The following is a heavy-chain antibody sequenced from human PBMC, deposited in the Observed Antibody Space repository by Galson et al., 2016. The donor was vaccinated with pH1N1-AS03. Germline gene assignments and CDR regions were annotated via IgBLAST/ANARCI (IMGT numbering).Heavy chain of an antibody. V-gene: IGHV3-11*01. CDR3: AKIAEDFFSGFSHDH. CDR1: ESVFTDYF. D-gene: IGHD3-3*01. Sequence: SLSLSCPAPESVFTDYFLGWSRQPPGRGLGWVPFKIGGGSVKSYADSVKGRFTISRDNDKNSVYLQMDRLTVDDTAVYHCAKIAEDFFSGFSHDHWGQGIQVTVSS. J-gene: IGHJ4*02. CDR2: KIGGGSVK.